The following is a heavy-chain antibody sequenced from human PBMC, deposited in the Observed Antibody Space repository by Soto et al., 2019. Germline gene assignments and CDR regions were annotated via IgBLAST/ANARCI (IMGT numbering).Heavy chain of an antibody. CDR1: GYTFTSYY. J-gene: IGHJ4*02. CDR2: INPSGGST. Sequence: QVQLVQSGAEVKKPGASVKVSCKASGYTFTSYYMHWVRQAPGQGLEWMGIINPSGGSTSYAQKFQGKVTMTRDTSTSTVYMELSSLRSEDTAVYYCARDVFYDSSGYHHDYWGQGTLVTVSS. CDR3: ARDVFYDSSGYHHDY. D-gene: IGHD3-22*01. V-gene: IGHV1-46*01.